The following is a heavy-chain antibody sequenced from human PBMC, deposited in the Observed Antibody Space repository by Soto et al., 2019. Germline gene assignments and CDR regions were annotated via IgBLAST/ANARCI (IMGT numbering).Heavy chain of an antibody. J-gene: IGHJ2*01. D-gene: IGHD4-17*01. CDR3: ATRGDGEKDWYFDV. CDR2: IYYTGTT. V-gene: IGHV4-30-2*06. CDR1: GTSVSSDRYS. Sequence: QVQLQESGSGLVKPSETLSLSCAVSGTSVSSDRYSWSWIRQSPGKGLEWIGAIYYTGTTFYSPLLPXXLXLSLDRSNNHFSLNLKSVTAADTAMYYCATRGDGEKDWYFDVWGRGTLVTVSS.